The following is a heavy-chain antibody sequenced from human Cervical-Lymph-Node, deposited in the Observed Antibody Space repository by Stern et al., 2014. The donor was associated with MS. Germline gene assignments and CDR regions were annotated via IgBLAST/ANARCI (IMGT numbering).Heavy chain of an antibody. CDR1: GDTFSDYG. CDR3: ARDSDLENIGFGMDV. V-gene: IGHV1-69*01. Sequence: QMQLVQSGAEVKKPGSSVKVSCKASGDTFSDYGFSWVRQAPGQGLEWMGGIIPIFGTANYAQKFQGRVTISADESTSTAYMELRSLTSADTAVYYCARDSDLENIGFGMDVWGQGTTVTVSS. CDR2: IIPIFGTA. J-gene: IGHJ6*02. D-gene: IGHD2/OR15-2a*01.